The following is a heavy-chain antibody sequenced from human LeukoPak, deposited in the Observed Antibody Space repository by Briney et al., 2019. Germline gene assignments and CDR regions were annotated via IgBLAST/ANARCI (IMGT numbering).Heavy chain of an antibody. D-gene: IGHD3-9*01. CDR3: ARLPGPYFDWLLLSDAAFDI. CDR1: GGSISSSSHY. J-gene: IGHJ3*02. Sequence: SETLSLTCTVSGGSISSSSHYWGWIRQPPGKGLEWIGSIYYSGSTYYNPSLKSRVTISVDTSKNQFSLKLSSVTAADTAVYYCARLPGPYFDWLLLSDAAFDIWGQGTMVTVSS. V-gene: IGHV4-39*01. CDR2: IYYSGST.